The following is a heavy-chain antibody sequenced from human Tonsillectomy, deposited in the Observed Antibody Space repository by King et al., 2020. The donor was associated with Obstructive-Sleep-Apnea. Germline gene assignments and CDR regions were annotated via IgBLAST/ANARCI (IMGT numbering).Heavy chain of an antibody. D-gene: IGHD4-17*01. Sequence: VQLVESGGGLVKPGESLRLSCAASGLTFANAWMSWVRQTSGKGLEWVCGIKRKVEGVTTDYAAPVTGGFTISRDDLRNTLYLQMNSRMIEDSAVYYCTTDPGDYPDYWGQGTLVTVSS. V-gene: IGHV3-15*01. J-gene: IGHJ4*02. CDR3: TTDPGDYPDY. CDR1: GLTFANAW. CDR2: IKRKVEGVTT.